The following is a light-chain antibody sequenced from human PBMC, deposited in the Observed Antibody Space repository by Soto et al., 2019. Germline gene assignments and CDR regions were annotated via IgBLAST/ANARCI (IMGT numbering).Light chain of an antibody. J-gene: IGLJ2*01. CDR3: SSSAGRDIWV. Sequence: QSVLTQPPSASGSRGQSVTISCTGTSVDINYVSWFQQHPGKAPKLIICEVTKRPSGVPDRFSGSKSGNTASLTVSGLQDDDEADYYCSSSAGRDIWVFGGGTKLTVL. CDR1: SVDINY. CDR2: EVT. V-gene: IGLV2-8*01.